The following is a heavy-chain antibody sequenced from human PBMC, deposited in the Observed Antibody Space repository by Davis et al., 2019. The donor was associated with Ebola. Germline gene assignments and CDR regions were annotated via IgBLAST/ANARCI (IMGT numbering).Heavy chain of an antibody. J-gene: IGHJ6*02. V-gene: IGHV3-30*18. Sequence: GESLKISCAASGFTFSSYGMHWVRQAPGKGLEWVAVISYDGSNKYYADSVKGRFTISRDNSKNTLYLQMNSLRAEDTAVYYCAKAMELQNYYYYYGMDVWGQGTTVTVSS. CDR3: AKAMELQNYYYYYGMDV. D-gene: IGHD4/OR15-4a*01. CDR2: ISYDGSNK. CDR1: GFTFSSYG.